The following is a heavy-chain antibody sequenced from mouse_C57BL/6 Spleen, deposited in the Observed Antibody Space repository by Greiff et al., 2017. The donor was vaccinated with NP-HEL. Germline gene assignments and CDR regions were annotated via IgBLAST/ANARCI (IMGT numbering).Heavy chain of an antibody. CDR3: ASLSGSSYDWYFDV. CDR2: ISSGSSTI. D-gene: IGHD1-1*01. V-gene: IGHV5-17*01. CDR1: GFTFSDYG. J-gene: IGHJ1*03. Sequence: VQLQQSGGGLVKPGGSLKLSCAASGFTFSDYGMHWVRQAPEKGLEWVAYISSGSSTIYYADTVKGRFTISRDNAKNTLFLQMTSLRSEDTAMYYCASLSGSSYDWYFDVWGTGTTVTVSS.